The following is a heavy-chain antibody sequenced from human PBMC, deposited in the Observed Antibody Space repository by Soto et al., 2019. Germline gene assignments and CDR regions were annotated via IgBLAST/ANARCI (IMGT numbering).Heavy chain of an antibody. CDR1: GYIFSYYA. J-gene: IGHJ6*01. CDR3: ARAPRSQAYYYYRMDV. CDR2: INAGNGDT. V-gene: IGHV1-3*01. Sequence: ASVKVSCKASGYIFSYYAIHWVRQAPGQRLEWMGWINAGNGDTKYSQKFQGRVTITRDTSASTAYMELNSLRSEDTAVYYCARAPRSQAYYYYRMDVW.